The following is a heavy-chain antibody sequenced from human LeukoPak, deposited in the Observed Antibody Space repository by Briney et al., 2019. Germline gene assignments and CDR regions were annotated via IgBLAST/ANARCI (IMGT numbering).Heavy chain of an antibody. Sequence: SQTLSLTCTVSGGSISSGSYYWSWVRQPAGKELEWIGRIYASGKTDYNPYTPSLKSRVAMSLDTSKNQVSLYLTSVTAADTAMYFCARSFSEKYYFESWGQGTLVTVSS. D-gene: IGHD1-26*01. CDR3: ARSFSEKYYFES. V-gene: IGHV4-61*02. J-gene: IGHJ4*02. CDR1: GGSISSGSYY. CDR2: IYASGKT.